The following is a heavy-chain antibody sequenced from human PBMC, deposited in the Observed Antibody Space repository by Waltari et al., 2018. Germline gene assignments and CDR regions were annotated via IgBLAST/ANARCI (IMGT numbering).Heavy chain of an antibody. V-gene: IGHV3-23*01. CDR1: GFTFSSYA. CDR2: IRGSGGST. D-gene: IGHD6-13*01. Sequence: EVQLLESGGGLVQPGGSLRLSCAASGFTFSSYAMSWVRQAPGKGLVWVSAIRGSGGSTYYADSVKGRFTISRDNSKNTLYLQMNSLRAEDTAVYYCAKVIAQQLVLSAFDYWGQGTLVTVSS. CDR3: AKVIAQQLVLSAFDY. J-gene: IGHJ4*02.